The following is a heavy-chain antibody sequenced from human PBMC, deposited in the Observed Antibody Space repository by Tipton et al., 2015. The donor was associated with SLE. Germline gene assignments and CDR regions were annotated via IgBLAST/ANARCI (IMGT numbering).Heavy chain of an antibody. D-gene: IGHD1-26*01. J-gene: IGHJ4*02. Sequence: TLSLTCAVYGGSFSGYYWSWIRQPPGKGLEWIGEINHSGSTNYNPSLKSRVTISVDTSKNQFSLKLSSVTAADTAVYYCAREGGRYAGSYRSFDYWGQGTLVTVSS. CDR3: AREGGRYAGSYRSFDY. CDR1: GGSFSGYY. V-gene: IGHV4-34*01. CDR2: INHSGST.